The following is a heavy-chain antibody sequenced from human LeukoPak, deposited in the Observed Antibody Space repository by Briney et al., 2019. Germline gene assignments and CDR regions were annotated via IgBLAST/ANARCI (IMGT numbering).Heavy chain of an antibody. CDR3: AREPDIVVVVAESLFDY. CDR1: GFTVSSNY. D-gene: IGHD2-15*01. Sequence: GGSLRLSCAASGFTVSSNYMSWVRQAPGKGLEWVSSISSSSSYIYYADSVKGRFTISRDNAKNSLYLQMNSLRAEDTAVYYCAREPDIVVVVAESLFDYWGQGTLVTVSS. V-gene: IGHV3-21*01. J-gene: IGHJ4*02. CDR2: ISSSSSYI.